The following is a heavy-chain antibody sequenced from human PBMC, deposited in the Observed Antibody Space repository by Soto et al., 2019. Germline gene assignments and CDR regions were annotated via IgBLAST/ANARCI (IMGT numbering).Heavy chain of an antibody. CDR1: GFTFSSYS. J-gene: IGHJ4*02. CDR2: ISSSSSYI. CDR3: ARDSDSSGYYH. D-gene: IGHD3-22*01. V-gene: IGHV3-21*01. Sequence: GGSLRLSCAASGFTFSSYSLNWVRQAPGKGLEWVSSISSSSSYIYYADSVKGRFTISRDNAKNSLYLQMNSLRAEDTAVYYCARDSDSSGYYHWGQGTLVTVSS.